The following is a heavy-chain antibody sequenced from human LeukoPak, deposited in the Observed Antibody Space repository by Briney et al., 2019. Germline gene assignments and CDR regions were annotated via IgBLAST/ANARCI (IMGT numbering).Heavy chain of an antibody. CDR2: ISAYNGNT. D-gene: IGHD3-16*01. CDR3: ARDGGIIRFGGQDV. V-gene: IGHV1-18*01. CDR1: GYTCTSYR. Sequence: GASVRFSCKASGYTCTSYRISWVRHAPGQGLEWMGWISAYNGNTNYAQKLQGRVTMTTDTSTSTAYMELRSLRSDDTAVYYCARDGGIIRFGGQDVWGQGTTVIVS. J-gene: IGHJ6*02.